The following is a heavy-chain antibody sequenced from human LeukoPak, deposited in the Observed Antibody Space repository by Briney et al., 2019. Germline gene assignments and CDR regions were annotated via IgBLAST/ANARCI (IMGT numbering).Heavy chain of an antibody. J-gene: IGHJ4*02. CDR2: ISAYNGNT. V-gene: IGHV1-18*01. D-gene: IGHD6-19*01. Sequence: GASVKVSCKASGYTFTSYGINWVRQAPGQGLEWMGWISAYNGNTNYAQKLQGRVTMTTDTSTETAYLELSSLRSDDTAVYYCALSGTRYNSAWCRIWGQGTLVTVSS. CDR1: GYTFTSYG. CDR3: ALSGTRYNSAWCRI.